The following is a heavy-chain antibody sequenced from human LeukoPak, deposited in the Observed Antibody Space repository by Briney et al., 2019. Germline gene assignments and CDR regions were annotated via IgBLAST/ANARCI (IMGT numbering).Heavy chain of an antibody. Sequence: GGSLRLSCAASGFTYSHYGMHWVRQAPGKGLEWVSSISSTSSYIYYADSVKGRFTISRDNARNSLYLQMSSLRAEDTAVYYCARVVVVVAATPGNDYYYYMDVWGQGTTVTVSS. J-gene: IGHJ6*03. D-gene: IGHD2-15*01. CDR1: GFTYSHYG. CDR2: ISSTSSYI. CDR3: ARVVVVVAATPGNDYYYYMDV. V-gene: IGHV3-21*01.